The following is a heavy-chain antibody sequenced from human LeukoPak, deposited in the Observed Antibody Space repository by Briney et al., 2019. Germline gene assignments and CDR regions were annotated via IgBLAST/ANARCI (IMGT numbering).Heavy chain of an antibody. V-gene: IGHV4-34*01. CDR1: GGSFSSYY. D-gene: IGHD3-22*01. CDR3: ARGTRPHYYDSSGFGWFDP. Sequence: PSETLSLTCAVYGGSFSSYYWSWIRQPPGKGLEWIGEINHSGSTNYNPSLKSRVTISVDTSKNQFSLKLSSVTAADTAVYYCARGTRPHYYDSSGFGWFDPWGQGTLVTVSS. J-gene: IGHJ5*02. CDR2: INHSGST.